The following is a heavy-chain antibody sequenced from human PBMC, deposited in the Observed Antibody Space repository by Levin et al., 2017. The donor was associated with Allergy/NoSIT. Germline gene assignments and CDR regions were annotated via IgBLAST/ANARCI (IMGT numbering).Heavy chain of an antibody. CDR1: GGSISSYY. CDR2: IYYSGST. V-gene: IGHV4-59*01. J-gene: IGHJ4*02. D-gene: IGHD6-13*01. Sequence: SETLSLTCTVSGGSISSYYWSWIRQPPGKGLEWIGYIYYSGSTNYNPSLKSRVTISVDTSKNQFSLKLSSVTAADTAVYYCAREPKSSSWYAGSGSHYFDYWGQGTLVTVSS. CDR3: AREPKSSSWYAGSGSHYFDY.